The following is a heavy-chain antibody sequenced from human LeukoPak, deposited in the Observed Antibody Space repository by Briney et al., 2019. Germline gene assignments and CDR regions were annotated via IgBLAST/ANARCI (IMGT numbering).Heavy chain of an antibody. CDR2: INPGDSDT. CDR3: AKHESGTNWFDP. V-gene: IGHV5-51*01. J-gene: IGHJ5*02. Sequence: GESLKISCKGSGYSFINYWIAWVRQMPGKGLECMGIINPGDSDTRYSPSFQGQVTISADKSISTAYLQWSSLKASDTAMYYCAKHESGTNWFDPWGQGTLVTVSS. CDR1: GYSFINYW.